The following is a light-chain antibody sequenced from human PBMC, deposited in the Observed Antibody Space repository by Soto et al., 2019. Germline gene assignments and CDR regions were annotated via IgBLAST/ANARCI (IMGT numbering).Light chain of an antibody. CDR2: DAS. CDR3: QQCTNWPPYT. CDR1: QSISNN. Sequence: DIVMTQSPATLSVSPGERATLSCRASQSISNNLAWYQQKPCQAPRLLIYDASTRATGVPARFSGSGSGTEFTLTISSLQSEDFAVYYCQQCTNWPPYTFGQRTKLEIK. J-gene: IGKJ2*01. V-gene: IGKV3-15*01.